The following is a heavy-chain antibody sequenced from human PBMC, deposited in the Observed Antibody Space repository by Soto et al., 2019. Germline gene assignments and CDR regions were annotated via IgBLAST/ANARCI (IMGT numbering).Heavy chain of an antibody. CDR2: VSTSGRST. CDR3: VKQAHGLDGVAFDY. Sequence: PGGSLRLSCSASGFIFSESTIYWVRQVPGKGLEAISAVSTSGRSTYYADSVKDRFTISRDNSENTLFLQMGSLRPEDTAIYYCVKQAHGLDGVAFDYWGQGTRVTVSS. CDR1: GFIFSEST. J-gene: IGHJ4*02. D-gene: IGHD2-15*01. V-gene: IGHV3-64D*06.